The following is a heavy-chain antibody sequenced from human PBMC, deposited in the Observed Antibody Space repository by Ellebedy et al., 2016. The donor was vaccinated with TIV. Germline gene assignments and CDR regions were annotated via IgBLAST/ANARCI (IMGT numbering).Heavy chain of an antibody. J-gene: IGHJ6*02. Sequence: GESLKISCSTSGFTFSNFGMHWVRQSPGKGLEWVAFIRFDGSHEQYVDSVKGRFTVSRDNSKNTLYLQMNSLRPEDTAVYYCAKDHGAEYLYYGMDVWGQGTTVTVTS. CDR2: IRFDGSHE. V-gene: IGHV3-30*02. CDR3: AKDHGAEYLYYGMDV. D-gene: IGHD2-2*01. CDR1: GFTFSNFG.